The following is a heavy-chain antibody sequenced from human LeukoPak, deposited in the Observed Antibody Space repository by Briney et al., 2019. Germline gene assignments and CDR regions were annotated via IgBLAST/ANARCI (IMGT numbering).Heavy chain of an antibody. D-gene: IGHD1-1*01. J-gene: IGHJ6*02. CDR1: GGSISSYY. CDR3: ARVERYYYYYGMDV. Sequence: SETLSLTCTVSGGSISSYYWNWIRQPAGKGLEWIGYIYYSGSTNYNPSLKSRVTISVDTSKNQFSLKLSSVTAADTAVYYCARVERYYYYYGMDVWGQGTTVTVSS. CDR2: IYYSGST. V-gene: IGHV4-59*01.